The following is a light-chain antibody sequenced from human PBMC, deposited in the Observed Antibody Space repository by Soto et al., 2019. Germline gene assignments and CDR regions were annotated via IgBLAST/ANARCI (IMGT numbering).Light chain of an antibody. CDR1: QTVSKNY. CDR3: QQYAVSPIT. Sequence: EIVLTQSPVTLSLSPGEGATLSCRASQTVSKNYLAWYHQKPGQAPRLLIYAASTRATGVPDRFSGSGSGADFTLTIRRLEPEDFAVFYCQQYAVSPITSGQGTRVEIK. CDR2: AAS. J-gene: IGKJ5*01. V-gene: IGKV3-20*01.